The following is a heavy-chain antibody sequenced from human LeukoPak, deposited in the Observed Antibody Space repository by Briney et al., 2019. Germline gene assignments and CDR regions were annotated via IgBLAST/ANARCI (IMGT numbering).Heavy chain of an antibody. D-gene: IGHD2-15*01. Sequence: PGGSLRLSCAASGFTFSTYALSWVRQAPGKGLEWVSSISGSGGSTDYADSVKGRFTLSRGNFENTLYLHMSSLRADDTAIYYCARAGKAAAFDYWGQGNPGHRLL. V-gene: IGHV3-23*01. CDR2: ISGSGGST. CDR3: ARAGKAAAFDY. CDR1: GFTFSTYA. J-gene: IGHJ4*02.